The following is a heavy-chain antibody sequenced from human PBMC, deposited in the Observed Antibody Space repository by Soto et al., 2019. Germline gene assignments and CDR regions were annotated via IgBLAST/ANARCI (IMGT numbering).Heavy chain of an antibody. Sequence: SETLSLTCAVYGGSFSGYYWSWIRQPPGKGLEWIGEINHSGSTNYNPSLKSRVTISVDTSKNQFSLKLSSVTAADTAVYYCARGLYDFWSGYYTRWFDPWGQGTLVTVSS. D-gene: IGHD3-3*01. V-gene: IGHV4-34*01. CDR3: ARGLYDFWSGYYTRWFDP. J-gene: IGHJ5*02. CDR1: GGSFSGYY. CDR2: INHSGST.